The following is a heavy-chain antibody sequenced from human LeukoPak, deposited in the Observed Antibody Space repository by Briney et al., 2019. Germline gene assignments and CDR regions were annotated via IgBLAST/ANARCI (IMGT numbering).Heavy chain of an antibody. CDR3: ARHVYGIVGATISDY. CDR1: GGSISSSSYY. Sequence: PSETLSLTCTVSGGSISSSSYYWGWIRQPRGKGLEWIGSIYYSGSTFYNPSLQSRVTISVDTSKNQFSLKLRSVTAADTAVYYCARHVYGIVGATISDYWGQGTLVTVSS. CDR2: IYYSGST. J-gene: IGHJ4*02. D-gene: IGHD1-26*01. V-gene: IGHV4-39*01.